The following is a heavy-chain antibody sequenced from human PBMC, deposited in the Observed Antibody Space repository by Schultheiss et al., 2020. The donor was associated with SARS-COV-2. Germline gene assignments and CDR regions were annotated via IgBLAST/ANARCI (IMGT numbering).Heavy chain of an antibody. CDR1: GYTFTGYY. CDR3: ARVAIAVAGTGWFDP. CDR2: INPNSGGT. V-gene: IGHV1-2*02. J-gene: IGHJ5*02. D-gene: IGHD6-19*01. Sequence: ASVKVSCKASGYTFTGYYMHWVRQAPGQGLEWMGWINPNSGGTNYAQKFQGRVTMTRDTSISTAYMELSRLRSDDTAVYYCARVAIAVAGTGWFDPWGQGTLVTVSS.